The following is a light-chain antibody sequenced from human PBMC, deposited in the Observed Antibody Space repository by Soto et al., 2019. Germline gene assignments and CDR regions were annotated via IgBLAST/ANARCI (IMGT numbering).Light chain of an antibody. CDR1: LGIYNY. CDR2: EVN. J-gene: IGLJ2*01. Sequence: QSALTQPASVSGSPGQSITISCTGGLGIYNYVSWYQQHPGKVPKLLIYEVNNRPSGISDRFSGSKSGDTASLTISGLQAEDAADYYCSSYTLTTTLFGGGTKVTVL. V-gene: IGLV2-14*01. CDR3: SSYTLTTTL.